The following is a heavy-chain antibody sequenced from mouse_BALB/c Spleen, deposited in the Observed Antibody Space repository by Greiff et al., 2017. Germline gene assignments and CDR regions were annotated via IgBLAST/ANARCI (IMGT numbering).Heavy chain of an antibody. CDR3: ARDYGSRNWYFDV. J-gene: IGHJ1*01. D-gene: IGHD1-1*01. Sequence: VQLMESGPGLVAPSQSLSITCTVSGFSLTGYGVNWVRQPPGKGLEWLGMIWGDGSTDYNSALKSRLSISKDNSKSQVFLKMNSLQTDDTARYYCARDYGSRNWYFDVWGAGTTVTVSS. V-gene: IGHV2-6-7*01. CDR2: IWGDGST. CDR1: GFSLTGYG.